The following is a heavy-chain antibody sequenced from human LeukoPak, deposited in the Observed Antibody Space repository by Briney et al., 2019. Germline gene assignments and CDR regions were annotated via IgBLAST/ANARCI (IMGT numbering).Heavy chain of an antibody. Sequence: GGSLRLSCAASGFTFSSYAMSWVRQAPGKGLEWVSAISGSGGSTYYADSVKGRFIISRDNSKNTLYLQMNSLRAEDTAVYYCAKDPTYYYDSSGYYYAYWGQGTLVTVSS. D-gene: IGHD3-22*01. CDR3: AKDPTYYYDSSGYYYAY. V-gene: IGHV3-23*01. CDR2: ISGSGGST. J-gene: IGHJ4*02. CDR1: GFTFSSYA.